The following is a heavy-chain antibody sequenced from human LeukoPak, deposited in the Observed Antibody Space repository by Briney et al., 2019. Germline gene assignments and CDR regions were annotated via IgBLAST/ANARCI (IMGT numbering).Heavy chain of an antibody. Sequence: GGSLRLSCAASGFTFSSYEMNWVRQAPGKGLEWVSYISSSGSTIYYADSVKDRFTISRDNAKNSLYLQMNSLRAEDTAVYYCARGRSDGGGMDVWGQGTTVTVSS. CDR2: ISSSGSTI. D-gene: IGHD5-24*01. CDR3: ARGRSDGGGMDV. V-gene: IGHV3-48*03. J-gene: IGHJ6*02. CDR1: GFTFSSYE.